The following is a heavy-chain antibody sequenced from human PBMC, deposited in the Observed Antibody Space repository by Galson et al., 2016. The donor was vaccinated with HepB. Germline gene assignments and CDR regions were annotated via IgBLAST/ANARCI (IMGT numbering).Heavy chain of an antibody. D-gene: IGHD1-26*01. CDR2: VHPGYSET. CDR3: ARHRPTSRRGAFDV. V-gene: IGHV5-51*01. Sequence: QSGAEVKKPGESLKISCRGSGYTFTNYFIAWVRQMPGKGLEWMGMVHPGYSETVYSPSFEGQVTISADRSITTAFLQWGSLKASDTAIYYCARHRPTSRRGAFDVWGQGTMVIVAS. CDR1: GYTFTNYF. J-gene: IGHJ3*01.